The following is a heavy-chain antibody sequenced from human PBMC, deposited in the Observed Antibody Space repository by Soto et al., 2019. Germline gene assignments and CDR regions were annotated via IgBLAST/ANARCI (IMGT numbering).Heavy chain of an antibody. CDR3: ARKGYTYRKSGLDV. V-gene: IGHV1-46*01. CDR1: GYAFTNYY. D-gene: IGHD5-18*01. Sequence: QAHLEQSGTEVKNPGASVKVSCKASGYAFTNYYMHWVRQTPGQGLEWVGVINPIDASTRYTQKFQDRVTLITDTSTSTVYLELSSLKSDDTAVYYCARKGYTYRKSGLDVWGRGTTVIVSS. J-gene: IGHJ6*02. CDR2: INPIDAST.